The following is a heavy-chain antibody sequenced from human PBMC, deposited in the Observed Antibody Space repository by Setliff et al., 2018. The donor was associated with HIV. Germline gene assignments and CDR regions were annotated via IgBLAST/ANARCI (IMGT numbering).Heavy chain of an antibody. Sequence: SETLSLTCAVSGGSISSYHWSWIRQPPGKGLEWIGYIYFSGSTNYNPSFKSRVTISVDTPKIQFSLKLRSVTAADTAVYYCARGGKWLAFDYWGQGTLVTVSS. V-gene: IGHV4-59*13. CDR2: IYFSGST. D-gene: IGHD6-19*01. CDR1: GGSISSYH. CDR3: ARGGKWLAFDY. J-gene: IGHJ4*02.